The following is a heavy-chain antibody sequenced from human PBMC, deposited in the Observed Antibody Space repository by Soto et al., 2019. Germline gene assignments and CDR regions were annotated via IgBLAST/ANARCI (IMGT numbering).Heavy chain of an antibody. V-gene: IGHV3-53*01. J-gene: IGHJ3*01. CDR1: GFTITRYS. D-gene: IGHD2-15*01. CDR3: ARDWQYCSGGSSYSGAFDL. CDR2: IYAGGGT. Sequence: PGGSLRLSCAASGFTITRYSMSWVRQVPGKGLEWVSVIYAGGGTYLADSVKGRFTISRDNSKNTLYLQMNSLRAEDTAVYFCARDWQYCSGGSSYSGAFDLWGQGTMVTDSS.